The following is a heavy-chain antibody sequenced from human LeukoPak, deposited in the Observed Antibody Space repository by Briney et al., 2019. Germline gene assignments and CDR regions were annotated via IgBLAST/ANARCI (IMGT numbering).Heavy chain of an antibody. CDR1: GFTFSSYA. CDR2: ISGSGGST. V-gene: IGHV3-23*01. Sequence: PGGSLRLSCAVSGFTFSSYAMSWVRQAPGKGLEWVSAISGSGGSTYYADSVKGRFTISRDNSKNTLYLQMNSLRAEDTAVYYCAKVVENWNDFDAFDIWGQGTMVTVSS. CDR3: AKVVENWNDFDAFDI. D-gene: IGHD1-1*01. J-gene: IGHJ3*02.